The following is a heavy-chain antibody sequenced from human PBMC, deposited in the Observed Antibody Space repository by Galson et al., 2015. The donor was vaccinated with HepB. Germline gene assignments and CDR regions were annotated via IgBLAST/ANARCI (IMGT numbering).Heavy chain of an antibody. D-gene: IGHD2-8*02. J-gene: IGHJ5*02. V-gene: IGHV1-24*01. CDR3: ARDLTGLGFFDP. CDR2: LDPEKDET. Sequence: SVKVSCKVSGYSLSELSLHWVRQAPGKGLEWVGGLDPEKDETIYAQSLQGRVSMTEDISTDTAYMELSSLKYNDTAVYYCARDLTGLGFFDPWGQGTLVTVSS. CDR1: GYSLSELS.